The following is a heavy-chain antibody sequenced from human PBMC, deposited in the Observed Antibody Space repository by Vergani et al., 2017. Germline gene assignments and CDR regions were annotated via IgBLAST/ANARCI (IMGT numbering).Heavy chain of an antibody. CDR1: GGSISSYY. CDR2: IYYSGST. J-gene: IGHJ4*02. V-gene: IGHV4-59*01. CDR3: ARTPGWRSYIFDY. D-gene: IGHD1-26*01. Sequence: QVQLQESGPGLVKPSETLSLTCTVSGGSISSYYWSWIRQPPGKGLEWIGYIYYSGSTNYNPSLKSRVTISVDTSKNQFSLKLSSVTAADTAVYYCARTPGWRSYIFDYWGQRTLVTVSS.